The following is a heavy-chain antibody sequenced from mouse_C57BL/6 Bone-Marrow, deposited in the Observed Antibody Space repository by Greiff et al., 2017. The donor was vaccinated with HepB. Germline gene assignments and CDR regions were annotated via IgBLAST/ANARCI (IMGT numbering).Heavy chain of an antibody. CDR2: ISSGGSYT. CDR3: ARPLYGNYVAY. J-gene: IGHJ3*01. CDR1: GFTFSSYG. D-gene: IGHD2-1*01. V-gene: IGHV5-6*01. Sequence: EVKLMESGGDLVKPGGSLKLSCAASGFTFSSYGMSWVRQTPDKRLEWVATISSGGSYTYYPDSVKGRFTISRDNAKNTLYLQMSSLKSEDTAMYYCARPLYGNYVAYWGQGTLVTVSA.